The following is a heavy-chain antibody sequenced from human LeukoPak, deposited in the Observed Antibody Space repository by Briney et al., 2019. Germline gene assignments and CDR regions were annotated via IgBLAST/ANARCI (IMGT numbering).Heavy chain of an antibody. Sequence: PGGSLRLSCAGSGIAVRSNYISWVRQAPGKGLEWLSVTYVSGNTYYADSVKGRFIVSRDNSKNTLYLEMNSLRVEDTGVYYCAREVGSWGQGTLVTVSS. V-gene: IGHV3-66*01. CDR1: GIAVRSNY. J-gene: IGHJ5*02. CDR3: AREVGS. D-gene: IGHD1-26*01. CDR2: TYVSGNT.